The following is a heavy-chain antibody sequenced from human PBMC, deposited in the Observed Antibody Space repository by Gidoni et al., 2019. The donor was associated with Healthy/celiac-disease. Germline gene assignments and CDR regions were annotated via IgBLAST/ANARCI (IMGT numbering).Heavy chain of an antibody. CDR3: ARFEAAAGTFDY. CDR2: IWYDGSNK. Sequence: QVQLVESGGGVVQPGRSLRLSCAASGFPFSSYGMHWVRQAPGKGLEWVAVIWYDGSNKYYADSVKGRFTISRDNSKNTLYLQMNSLRAEDTAVYYCARFEAAAGTFDYWGQGTLVTVSS. D-gene: IGHD6-13*01. J-gene: IGHJ4*02. CDR1: GFPFSSYG. V-gene: IGHV3-33*01.